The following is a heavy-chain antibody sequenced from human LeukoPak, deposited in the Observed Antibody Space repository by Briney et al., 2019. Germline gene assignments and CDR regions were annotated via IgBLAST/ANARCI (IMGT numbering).Heavy chain of an antibody. CDR3: ARGLHHLFRFDP. CDR1: GYSISSGYY. V-gene: IGHV4-61*02. D-gene: IGHD3-10*02. J-gene: IGHJ5*02. CDR2: IYTSGST. Sequence: SETLSLTCAVSGYSISSGYYWSWIRQPAGKGLEWIGRIYTSGSTNYNPSLKSRVTISVDTSKNQFSLKLSSVTAADTAVYYCARGLHHLFRFDPWGQGTLVTVSS.